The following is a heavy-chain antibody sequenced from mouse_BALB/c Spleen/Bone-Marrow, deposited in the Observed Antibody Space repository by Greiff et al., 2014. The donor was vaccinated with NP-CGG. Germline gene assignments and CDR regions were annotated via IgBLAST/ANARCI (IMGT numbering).Heavy chain of an antibody. CDR1: GYTFTDYC. Sequence: VQLQQSGPELVKPGASVKKSCKASGYTFTDYCINWVKQKPGQGLEWIGWIYPGSGNTQYNEKFKGKATLTVDTSSNTAYMQLSSLTSEGTAVYFCARPPYYYGSRPYWYFDVWGAGTTVTVSS. CDR3: ARPPYYYGSRPYWYFDV. J-gene: IGHJ1*01. CDR2: IYPGSGNT. V-gene: IGHV1-84*02. D-gene: IGHD1-1*01.